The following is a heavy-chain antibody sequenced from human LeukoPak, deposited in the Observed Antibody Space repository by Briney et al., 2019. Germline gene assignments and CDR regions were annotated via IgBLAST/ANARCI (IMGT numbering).Heavy chain of an antibody. J-gene: IGHJ4*02. V-gene: IGHV1-46*01. Sequence: GASVKVSCKASGYTFTSFYMQWVRQAPGQGLEWMGIINPSGGSTNYAQKFQGRVSMTRDTSTSTVYMELSSLRSEDTAMYYCARDRAVATIGGVDYWGQGTLVTVSS. CDR1: GYTFTSFY. D-gene: IGHD5-12*01. CDR2: INPSGGST. CDR3: ARDRAVATIGGVDY.